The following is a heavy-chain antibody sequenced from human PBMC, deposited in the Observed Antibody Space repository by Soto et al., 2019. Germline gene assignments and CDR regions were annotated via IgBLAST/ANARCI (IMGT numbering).Heavy chain of an antibody. CDR2: IDESGKT. CDR3: EGGDF. J-gene: IGHJ4*02. Sequence: QLHLQQWGPGSLKPSETLSLTCGVSGGSFSGYFWSWFRHSPGKGLEWIGEIDESGKTYHNPTFKRRLTISVDTSKHQFSLTLTSVTAADTAVYYCEGGDFWGQGTQVTVSS. CDR1: GGSFSGYF. V-gene: IGHV4-34*01.